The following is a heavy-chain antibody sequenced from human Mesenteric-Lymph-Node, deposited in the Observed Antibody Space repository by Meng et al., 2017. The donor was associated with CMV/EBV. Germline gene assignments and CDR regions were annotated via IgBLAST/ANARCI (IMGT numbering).Heavy chain of an antibody. CDR2: INHSGST. CDR1: GGSFSGYY. V-gene: IGHV4-34*01. D-gene: IGHD3-16*01. CDR3: ARHDHGYGADTIPLSH. J-gene: IGHJ4*02. Sequence: SEILSLTCAVYGGSFSGYYWSWIRQPPEKGLEWIGEINHSGSTNYNPSLESRVTISVDTSKKQFSLKLTSVTPADTAVYYCARHDHGYGADTIPLSHWGRGTLVTVSS.